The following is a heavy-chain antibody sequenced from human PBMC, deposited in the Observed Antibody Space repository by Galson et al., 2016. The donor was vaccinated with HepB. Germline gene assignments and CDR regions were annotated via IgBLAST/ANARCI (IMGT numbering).Heavy chain of an antibody. CDR2: LSANSGAT. CDR3: ATSTGYRSGWGAFDI. V-gene: IGHV1-2*04. J-gene: IGHJ3*02. CDR1: GDTFTGYY. D-gene: IGHD6-25*01. Sequence: SVKVSCKASGDTFTGYYIHWVRQAPGQGLEWMAWLSANSGATNYAQKFQGWVTMTRDTSISTAYMKLTSLTSDATAIYYCATSTGYRSGWGAFDIWGQGTMVTVSS.